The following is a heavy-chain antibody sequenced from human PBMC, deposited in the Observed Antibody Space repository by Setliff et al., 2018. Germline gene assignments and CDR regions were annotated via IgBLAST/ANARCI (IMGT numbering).Heavy chain of an antibody. V-gene: IGHV3-30*02. Sequence: GGSLRLSCAASGFTPGMYGVHWVRQAPGKGLEWLAYIRHDGSDKNYADSVKGRFTISRDNSKNTLYLQMNSLRAEDTAVYYCARTYCSDTSCYDYYYYMDVWGKGATVTVSS. CDR1: GFTPGMYG. CDR2: IRHDGSDK. J-gene: IGHJ6*03. D-gene: IGHD2-2*01. CDR3: ARTYCSDTSCYDYYYYMDV.